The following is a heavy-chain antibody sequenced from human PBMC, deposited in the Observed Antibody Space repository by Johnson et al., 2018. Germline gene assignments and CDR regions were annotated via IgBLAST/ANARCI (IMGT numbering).Heavy chain of an antibody. J-gene: IGHJ3*02. D-gene: IGHD3-10*02. Sequence: VQLQESGGGLVKPGQSLRLSCTASGFRFGDYAMSWFRQAPGKGLEWLGSIRSQASGGTTEHAASVKGRFIISRDDSKNIAYLQMNSLISDDTAVYYCTREMGGVRALDIWGQGTDVTVSS. CDR2: IRSQASGGTT. V-gene: IGHV3-49*05. CDR1: GFRFGDYA. CDR3: TREMGGVRALDI.